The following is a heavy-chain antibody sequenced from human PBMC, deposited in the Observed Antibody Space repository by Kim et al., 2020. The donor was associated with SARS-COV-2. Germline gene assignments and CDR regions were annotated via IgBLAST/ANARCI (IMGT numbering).Heavy chain of an antibody. J-gene: IGHJ3*02. D-gene: IGHD2-2*01. V-gene: IGHV4-34*01. CDR3: AREEGDCSSTSCYPGAFDI. Sequence: SRVTISVDTSKNQFSLKLSSVTAADTAVYYCAREEGDCSSTSCYPGAFDIWGQGTMVTVSS.